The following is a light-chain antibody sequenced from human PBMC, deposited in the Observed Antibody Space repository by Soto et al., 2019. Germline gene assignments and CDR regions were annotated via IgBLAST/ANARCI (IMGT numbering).Light chain of an antibody. CDR1: QSVSNN. J-gene: IGKJ4*01. Sequence: EIVMTQSPATLSVSPGERATLSCTASQSVSNNLAWYQQKPGQAPRLLIYAASTRATDIPVRFTGSGSGTEFTLTINSLQSEDLGVYDCQQYNNWPLLSFGGGTKVEIK. V-gene: IGKV3-15*01. CDR3: QQYNNWPLLS. CDR2: AAS.